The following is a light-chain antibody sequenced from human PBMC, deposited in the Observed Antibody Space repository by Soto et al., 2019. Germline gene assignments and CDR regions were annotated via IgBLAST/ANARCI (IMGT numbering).Light chain of an antibody. Sequence: QVTQSPSSVSASVGDRVTITCQTSKDISTSVAWYQQKPGKAPNLLIYSASALHRGVPSRFSGSGSGADFTRTVSSLQPEDSATYYCQQADSFPWTFGQGTKVEIK. V-gene: IGKV1D-12*01. J-gene: IGKJ1*01. CDR2: SAS. CDR1: KDISTS. CDR3: QQADSFPWT.